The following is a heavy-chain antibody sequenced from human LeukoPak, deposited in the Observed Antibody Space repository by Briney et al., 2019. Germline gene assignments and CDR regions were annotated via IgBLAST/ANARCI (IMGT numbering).Heavy chain of an antibody. CDR2: ISSSGSTI. Sequence: GGSLRLSCAASGFTFSSYEMNWVRQAPGKGLEWVSYISSSGSTIYYADSVKGRFTISRDNAKNSLYLPMNSLRAEDTAVYYCAELGITMIGGVGGKGTTVTISS. J-gene: IGHJ6*04. V-gene: IGHV3-48*03. D-gene: IGHD3-10*02. CDR1: GFTFSSYE. CDR3: AELGITMIGGV.